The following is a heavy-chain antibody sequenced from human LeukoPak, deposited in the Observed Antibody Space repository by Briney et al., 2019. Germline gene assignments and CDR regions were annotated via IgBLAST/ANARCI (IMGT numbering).Heavy chain of an antibody. D-gene: IGHD3-10*01. J-gene: IGHJ4*02. CDR1: GFTFSSYA. V-gene: IGHV3-23*01. CDR2: ISGSGGST. Sequence: GGSLRLSCAASGFTFSSYAMSWVRQAPGKGLEWVSAISGSGGSTYYADSVKGRFTISRDNAKKSLYLEMNSLRAEDTAVYYCARGGQAGTGDYWGQGILVTVSS. CDR3: ARGGQAGTGDY.